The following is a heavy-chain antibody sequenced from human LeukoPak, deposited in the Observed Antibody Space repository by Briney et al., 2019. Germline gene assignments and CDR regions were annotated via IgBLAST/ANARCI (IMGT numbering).Heavy chain of an antibody. V-gene: IGHV4-34*01. CDR3: ARAPHADAFDI. Sequence: SETLSLTCAVYGGSFSGYYWSWIRQPPGKGLKWIGYIYHSGSTYYNPSLKSRVTISVDRSKNQFSLKLSSVTAADTAVYYCARAPHADAFDIWGQGTMVTVSS. CDR2: IYHSGST. CDR1: GGSFSGYY. J-gene: IGHJ3*02.